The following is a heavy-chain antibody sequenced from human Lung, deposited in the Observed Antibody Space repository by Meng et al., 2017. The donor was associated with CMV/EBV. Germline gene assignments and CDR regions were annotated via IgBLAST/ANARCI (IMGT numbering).Heavy chain of an antibody. D-gene: IGHD2-2*01. CDR3: AKVVVPTAKGGGNWFDH. CDR2: IRFDGSNK. V-gene: IGHV3-30*02. Sequence: GSLRLXXVASGVTFSSYGMHWVRQAPGKGLVWVAFIRFDGSNKYYADSVKGRFTISRDNSKNTLYLQLNSLRPEDTAVYYCAKVVVPTAKGGGNWFDHWGQGXLVTVSS. J-gene: IGHJ5*02. CDR1: GVTFSSYG.